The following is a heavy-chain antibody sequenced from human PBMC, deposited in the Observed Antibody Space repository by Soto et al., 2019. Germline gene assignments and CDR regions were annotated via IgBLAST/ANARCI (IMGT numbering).Heavy chain of an antibody. V-gene: IGHV1-18*01. D-gene: IGHD6-19*01. Sequence: ASVKVSCKASGYSFTNYGVTCVRQAPGQGLEWMGWISAFNGNTHYAQNLQGRVTMTTDASTSTAYMELRSLRSDDTAVYYCARDRGVAPPVAGNTHYYYMDVWGKGTTVTVSS. J-gene: IGHJ6*03. CDR1: GYSFTNYG. CDR2: ISAFNGNT. CDR3: ARDRGVAPPVAGNTHYYYMDV.